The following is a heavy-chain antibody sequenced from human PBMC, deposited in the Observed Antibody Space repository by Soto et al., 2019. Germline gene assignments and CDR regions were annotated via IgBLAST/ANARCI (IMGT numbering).Heavy chain of an antibody. CDR1: TGSFSGNY. Sequence: SETLSLTCAVYTGSFSGNYWSWIRQPPGKGLEWTGEIHPSGSAHYSVSLMSRVTISVDTSKNQVSLRLSSVTAADTAVYYCARGQDQAKTGYWGPGTPVTVSS. J-gene: IGHJ4*02. CDR2: IHPSGSA. D-gene: IGHD1-1*01. V-gene: IGHV4-34*01. CDR3: ARGQDQAKTGY.